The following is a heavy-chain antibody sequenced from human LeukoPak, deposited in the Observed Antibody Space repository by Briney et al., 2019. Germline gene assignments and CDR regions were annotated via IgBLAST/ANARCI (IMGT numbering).Heavy chain of an antibody. CDR1: GGTFSNFA. V-gene: IGHV1-69*04. CDR2: IIPIVDVT. J-gene: IGHJ4*02. D-gene: IGHD3-10*01. CDR3: AREMGDREFYFDY. Sequence: SVKVSCKASGGTFSNFAFSWVRQAPGQGLQWVGRIIPIVDVTSYAQNFKGRVTITADESTTTAYMKLSSLRSEDTAVYYCAREMGDREFYFDYWGQGTLVTVSS.